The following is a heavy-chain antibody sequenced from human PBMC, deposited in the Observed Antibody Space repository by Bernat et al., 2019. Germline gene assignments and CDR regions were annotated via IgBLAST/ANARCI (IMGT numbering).Heavy chain of an antibody. CDR1: GGSISSTTYY. J-gene: IGHJ4*02. V-gene: IGHV4-39*01. D-gene: IGHD3-10*01. CDR3: ATLYFYGSGTYSNFDY. Sequence: QLQLQESGPGLVNPSETLSLTCAVSGGSISSTTYYWGWIRQPPGKGLEWIGIIYYSGSSYYNPSLKSRVTISVDTSKNQFSLKLSYVTAADTAVYYCATLYFYGSGTYSNFDYWGQGTLVTVSS. CDR2: IYYSGSS.